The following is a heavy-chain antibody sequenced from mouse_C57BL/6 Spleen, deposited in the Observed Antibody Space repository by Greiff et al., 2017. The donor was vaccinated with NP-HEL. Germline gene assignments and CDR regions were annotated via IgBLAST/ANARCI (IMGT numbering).Heavy chain of an antibody. CDR1: GFTFSSYA. CDR3: TRGAYYGTFDY. V-gene: IGHV5-9-1*02. J-gene: IGHJ2*01. CDR2: ISSGGDYI. Sequence: EVKLMESGEGLVKPGGSLKLSCAASGFTFSSYAMSWVRQTPEKRLEWVAYISSGGDYIYYADTVKGRFTISRDNARNTLYLQMSSLKSEDTAMYYCTRGAYYGTFDYWGQGTTLTVSS. D-gene: IGHD1-1*01.